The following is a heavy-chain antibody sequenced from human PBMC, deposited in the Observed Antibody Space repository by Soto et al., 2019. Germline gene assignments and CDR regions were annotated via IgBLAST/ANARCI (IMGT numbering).Heavy chain of an antibody. D-gene: IGHD3-3*01. Sequence: LRLSCAASGFTFDDYAMHWVRQAPGKGLEWVSGISWNSGSIGYADSVKGRFTISRDNAKNSLYLQMNSLRAEDTALYYCAKAGFWSGYYSLVDYWGQGTLVTVSS. V-gene: IGHV3-9*01. CDR3: AKAGFWSGYYSLVDY. CDR1: GFTFDDYA. CDR2: ISWNSGSI. J-gene: IGHJ4*02.